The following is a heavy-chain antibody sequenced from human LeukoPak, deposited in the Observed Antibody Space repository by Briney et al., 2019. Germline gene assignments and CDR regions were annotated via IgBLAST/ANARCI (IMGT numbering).Heavy chain of an antibody. V-gene: IGHV3-48*03. J-gene: IGHJ4*02. CDR3: ARDKSGSYWGSPPGYFDY. D-gene: IGHD1-26*01. Sequence: PGGSLRLSCAASGFTFSSYEMNWVRQAPGKGLEWVSYISSSGSTIYYADSVKGRFTISRDNAKNSLYLQMNSLRAEDTAVYYCARDKSGSYWGSPPGYFDYWGQGILVTVSS. CDR2: ISSSGSTI. CDR1: GFTFSSYE.